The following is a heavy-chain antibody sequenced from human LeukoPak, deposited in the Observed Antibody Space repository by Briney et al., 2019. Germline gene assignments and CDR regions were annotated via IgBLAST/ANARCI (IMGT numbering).Heavy chain of an antibody. D-gene: IGHD3-10*01. Sequence: SETLSLTCTVSACSISSYYWSWLRQPAGKGLEWIGRIYNSGSTNYNPSLKSRITMSVDTSKNQFSQKLSSVTAADTAVYDCAREGSYFDYWGQGTLVTVSS. CDR1: ACSISSYY. CDR3: AREGSYFDY. J-gene: IGHJ4*02. CDR2: IYNSGST. V-gene: IGHV4-4*07.